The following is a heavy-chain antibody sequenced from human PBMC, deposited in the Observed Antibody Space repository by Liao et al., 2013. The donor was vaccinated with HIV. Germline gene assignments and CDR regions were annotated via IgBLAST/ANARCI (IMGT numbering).Heavy chain of an antibody. D-gene: IGHD7-27*01. CDR2: IYSSGST. V-gene: IGHV4-4*07. CDR1: GDSISGYY. CDR3: ARGTGSLGYFDY. Sequence: QVQLQESGPGLVKPSETLSLTCTVSGDSISGYYWTWIRQPAGKGLEWIGRIYSSGSTNYNPSLNSRVTMSVDTSKNQVSLNLSSVTAADTAVYYCARGTGSLGYFDYWGQGTLVTVSS. J-gene: IGHJ4*02.